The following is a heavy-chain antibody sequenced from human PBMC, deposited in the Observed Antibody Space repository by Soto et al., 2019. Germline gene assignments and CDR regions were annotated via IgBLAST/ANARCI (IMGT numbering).Heavy chain of an antibody. V-gene: IGHV4-59*08. CDR3: ARHGLGLDY. CDR2: IHYSGST. J-gene: IGHJ4*02. D-gene: IGHD1-26*01. CDR1: GCSICSYY. Sequence: SETPSLTCIVSGCSICSYYCSWIRQPPGKGLDYIGYIHYSGSTNYNPSLKSRVTISLDTSKNQFSLKLSSVTAADTAVYYCARHGLGLDYWGQGTLVTVSS.